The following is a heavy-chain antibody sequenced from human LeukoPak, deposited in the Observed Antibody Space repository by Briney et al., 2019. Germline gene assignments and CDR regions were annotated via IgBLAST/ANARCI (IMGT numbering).Heavy chain of an antibody. V-gene: IGHV4-59*01. D-gene: IGHD1-26*01. Sequence: PSETLSLTCTVSGGSISSYYWSWIRQPPGKGLEWIGYIYYSGSTNYNPSLKSRVTISVDTSKNQFSLKLSSVTAADTAVYYCARSGSYHYYFDYWGQGTQVTVSS. J-gene: IGHJ4*02. CDR1: GGSISSYY. CDR2: IYYSGST. CDR3: ARSGSYHYYFDY.